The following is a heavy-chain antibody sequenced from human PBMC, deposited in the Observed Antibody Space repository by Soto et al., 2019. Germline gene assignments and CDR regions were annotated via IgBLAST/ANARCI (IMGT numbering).Heavy chain of an antibody. Sequence: PVGSLRLSCVASGFSLSDYAVNWVRQAPGKGLVWVSFISSDSRTIYYADSVEGRFTVSRDNARNSVSLQMDSLRDEDAAVYYCARIKLVEWFFINVDVYDMDVWGQGTPVTVSS. J-gene: IGHJ6*02. V-gene: IGHV3-48*02. CDR1: GFSLSDYA. D-gene: IGHD3-3*01. CDR3: ARIKLVEWFFINVDVYDMDV. CDR2: ISSDSRTI.